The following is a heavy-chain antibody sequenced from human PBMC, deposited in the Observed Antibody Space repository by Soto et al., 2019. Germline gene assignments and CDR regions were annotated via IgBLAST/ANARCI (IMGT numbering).Heavy chain of an antibody. CDR2: IYHSGST. Sequence: NPSETLSLTCAVSGGSISSSNWWSWVRQPPGKGLEWIGEIYHSGSTNYNPSLKNRVTISVDASKSQFYLRLRSVTAADTAVYYCARGMAEGQIFYYFDYWGQGALVTVSS. CDR3: ARGMAEGQIFYYFDY. D-gene: IGHD3-9*01. CDR1: GGSISSSNW. J-gene: IGHJ4*02. V-gene: IGHV4-4*02.